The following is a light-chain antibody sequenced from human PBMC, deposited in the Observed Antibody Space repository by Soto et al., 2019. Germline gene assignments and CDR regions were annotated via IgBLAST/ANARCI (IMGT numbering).Light chain of an antibody. Sequence: SYELTQPPSVSVAPGQTASFTCGGHNIWSKSVHWYQQKPGQAPILVIYDDDDRPSGIPGRFSGSNSGSAATLTISRVEAGDEDDYYCQVWDSDTDPVVFGGGTKLTVL. V-gene: IGLV3-21*02. CDR1: NIWSKS. CDR3: QVWDSDTDPVV. CDR2: DDD. J-gene: IGLJ2*01.